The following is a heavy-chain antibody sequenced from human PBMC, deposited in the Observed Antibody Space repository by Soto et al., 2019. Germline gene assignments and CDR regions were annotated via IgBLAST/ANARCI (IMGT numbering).Heavy chain of an antibody. Sequence: QVQLVQSGAEVKKPGSSVKVSCKASGGTFSSYVIGWVRQAPGQGLEWMGGIISIFGTTHYAQRFRGRVTITADESPSTAYMELSSLRSEDTAAYYCATPLAYAMRGWDGLDVWGQGTTVTVSS. D-gene: IGHD2-8*01. J-gene: IGHJ6*02. CDR3: ATPLAYAMRGWDGLDV. V-gene: IGHV1-69*01. CDR2: IISIFGTT. CDR1: GGTFSSYV.